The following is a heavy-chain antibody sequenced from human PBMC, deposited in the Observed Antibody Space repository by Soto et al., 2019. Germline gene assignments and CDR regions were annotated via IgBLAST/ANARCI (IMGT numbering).Heavy chain of an antibody. V-gene: IGHV4-30-4*08. CDR1: GGSIGSPDSY. J-gene: IGHJ1*01. D-gene: IGHD6-25*01. Sequence: QVQLQESGPGLVEPSQTLSLTCTVSGGSIGSPDSYWSWIRLPPGKGLEWIGYIYYTWGTFYNPSLKSRLTISLETSSNQFSLTLPSVTATDTGIYYCALGGSGWAEYFQHWGQGTLVAVSS. CDR2: IYYTWGT. CDR3: ALGGSGWAEYFQH.